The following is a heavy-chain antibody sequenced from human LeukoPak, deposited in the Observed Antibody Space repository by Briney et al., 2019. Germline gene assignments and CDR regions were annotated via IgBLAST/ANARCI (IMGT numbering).Heavy chain of an antibody. V-gene: IGHV3-7*01. CDR2: IKQDGSEK. CDR1: GIIITKYW. D-gene: IGHD3-3*01. J-gene: IGHJ4*02. CDR3: ARDASALH. Sequence: GGSLRLSCAASGIIITKYWMTWVRQVPGKGLEWVATIKQDGSEKYYVDSVKGRSTISRDNAKSSLSLQMNSLRVDDTAVYYCARDASALHWGQGARVTVSS.